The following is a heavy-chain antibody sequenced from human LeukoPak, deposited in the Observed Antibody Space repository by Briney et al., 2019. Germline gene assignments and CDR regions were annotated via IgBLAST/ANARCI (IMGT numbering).Heavy chain of an antibody. V-gene: IGHV1-69*13. Sequence: GASVKVSRKASGGTFSSYAISWVRQAPGQGLEWMGGIIPIFGTVNYAQKFQGRVTITADESTSTAYMELSSLRSEDTAVYYCARSLTNIAVAGVYYYYGMDVWGQGTTVTVSS. CDR2: IIPIFGTV. J-gene: IGHJ6*02. CDR3: ARSLTNIAVAGVYYYYGMDV. CDR1: GGTFSSYA. D-gene: IGHD6-19*01.